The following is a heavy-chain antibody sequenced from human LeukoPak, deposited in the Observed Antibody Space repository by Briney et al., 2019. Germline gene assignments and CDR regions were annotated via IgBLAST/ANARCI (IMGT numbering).Heavy chain of an antibody. CDR2: IYYTGNT. Sequence: SETLSLTCSVSGGSTSDYYWNWIRQPAGQGLEWLGRIYYTGNTAYNPSLESRLTMSLDTAKNQFSLKVTSVTAADTAVYYCARGVRITMVRGVISPMDVWGKGTTVTVSS. CDR1: GGSTSDYY. CDR3: ARGVRITMVRGVISPMDV. D-gene: IGHD3-10*01. V-gene: IGHV4-4*07. J-gene: IGHJ6*03.